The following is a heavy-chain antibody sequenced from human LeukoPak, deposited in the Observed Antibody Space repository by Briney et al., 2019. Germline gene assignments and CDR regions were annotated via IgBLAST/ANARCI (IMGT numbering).Heavy chain of an antibody. J-gene: IGHJ4*02. CDR2: IHPSGST. Sequence: SETLSLTCTVSGDSISSYYWSWVRQPAGKGLEWIGRIHPSGSTNYNPSLKSRVTLSVDTSKNQFSLKLSSVTAADTAVYYCARGPPPDFDYWGRGTLVTVSS. CDR1: GDSISSYY. V-gene: IGHV4-4*07. CDR3: ARGPPPDFDY.